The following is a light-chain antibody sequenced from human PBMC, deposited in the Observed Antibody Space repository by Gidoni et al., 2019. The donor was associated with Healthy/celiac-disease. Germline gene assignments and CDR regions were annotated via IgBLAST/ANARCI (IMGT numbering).Light chain of an antibody. CDR1: KLGDKY. Sequence: SYELTQPPSVSVSPGQTASLTCSGDKLGDKYACWYQKKPGQAPVLVIYQDSKRPSGIPERFSGSNSGNTATRTISGTQAMDEDDYYCQAWDSSTVVFGGGTKLTVL. V-gene: IGLV3-1*01. CDR2: QDS. CDR3: QAWDSSTVV. J-gene: IGLJ2*01.